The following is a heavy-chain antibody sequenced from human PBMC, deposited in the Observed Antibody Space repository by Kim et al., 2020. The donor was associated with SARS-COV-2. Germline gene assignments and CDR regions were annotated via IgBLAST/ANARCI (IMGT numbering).Heavy chain of an antibody. CDR2: ISSSSSYT. CDR1: GFTFSDYY. J-gene: IGHJ4*02. Sequence: GGSLRLSCAASGFTFSDYYMSWIRQAPGKGLEWVSYISSSSSYTNYADSVKGRFTISRDNAKNSLYLQMNSLRAEDTAVYYCARVRAAAGKHFDYWGQGTLVTVSS. CDR3: ARVRAAAGKHFDY. V-gene: IGHV3-11*05. D-gene: IGHD6-13*01.